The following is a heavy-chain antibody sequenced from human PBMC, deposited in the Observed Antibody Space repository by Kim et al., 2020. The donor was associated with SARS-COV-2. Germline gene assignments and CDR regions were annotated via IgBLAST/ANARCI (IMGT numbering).Heavy chain of an antibody. J-gene: IGHJ4*02. CDR1: GGSVSSGRYY. D-gene: IGHD5-18*01. Sequence: SETLSLTCTVSGGSVSSGRYYWSCIRQPPGKGLEWIGYIYYSGYTNYNPSLKSRVIISVDTSKNQSSLKLTSVTAADTAVYYCASTRWIQLCPFGNWGQGTLVTVSA. CDR3: ASTRWIQLCPFGN. CDR2: IYYSGYT. V-gene: IGHV4-61*01.